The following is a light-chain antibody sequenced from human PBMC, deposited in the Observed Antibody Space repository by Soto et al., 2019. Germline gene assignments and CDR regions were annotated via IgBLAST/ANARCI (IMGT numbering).Light chain of an antibody. CDR2: AAS. Sequence: DIQMTQSPSSLSASVGDRVTITCRASQSISSYLNWYQQKPGKAPNLLIYAASSLQSGVPSRFSGSGSGTDFTLTISSLQPEDFATYYCQQSSSTPTITFGQGTRLEI. CDR1: QSISSY. CDR3: QQSSSTPTIT. J-gene: IGKJ5*01. V-gene: IGKV1-39*01.